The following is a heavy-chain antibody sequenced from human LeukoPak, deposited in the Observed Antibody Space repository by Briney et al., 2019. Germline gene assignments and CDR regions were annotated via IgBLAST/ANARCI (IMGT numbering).Heavy chain of an antibody. Sequence: GGSLRLSCAASGFIFSDAWMSWVRQAPGKGLEWVGRIKRESDGGTTDYGAPVEGRFIISRDDSKTTVYLQMNSLRTEDTAVYYCTTGQVKTDEHYWEKGTLVTVSS. CDR3: TTGQVKTDEHY. CDR1: GFIFSDAW. CDR2: IKRESDGGTT. V-gene: IGHV3-15*01. J-gene: IGHJ4*02.